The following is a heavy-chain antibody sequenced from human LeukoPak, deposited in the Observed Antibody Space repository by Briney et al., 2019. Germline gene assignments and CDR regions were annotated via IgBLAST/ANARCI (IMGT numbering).Heavy chain of an antibody. J-gene: IGHJ6*03. CDR2: INHSGST. CDR3: ARQTGAYYYYMDV. Sequence: SETLSLTCAVYGGSFSGYYWSWIRQPPGKGLEWIGEINHSGSTNCNPSLKSRVTVSVDTSKNQFSLKLSPVTAADTAVYYCARQTGAYYYYMDVWGKGTTVTVSS. CDR1: GGSFSGYY. V-gene: IGHV4-34*01. D-gene: IGHD7-27*01.